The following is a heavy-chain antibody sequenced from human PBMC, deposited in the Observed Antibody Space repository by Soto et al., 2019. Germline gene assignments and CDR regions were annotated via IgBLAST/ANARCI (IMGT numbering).Heavy chain of an antibody. V-gene: IGHV6-1*01. D-gene: IGHD4-17*01. CDR3: ERERYGDYGRGAFDI. CDR2: TYYRSKWYN. Sequence: TLSRTCATSGVGVYSNSAGWSWIMQSPSRGLEWLGRTYYRSKWYNDYALSVKSRVTIDPDTSKNQFSLQLNSVTPEDAALYYCERERYGDYGRGAFDIWGQGTMVTVSS. J-gene: IGHJ3*02. CDR1: GVGVYSNSAG.